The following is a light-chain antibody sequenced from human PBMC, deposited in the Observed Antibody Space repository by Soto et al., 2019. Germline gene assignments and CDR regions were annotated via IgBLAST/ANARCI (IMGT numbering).Light chain of an antibody. CDR3: QQTYDNPRT. J-gene: IGKJ1*01. Sequence: DIQMTQSPSSLSASVGDSVTITCRTSQNIDTYLNWYQQNPGKAPKLLISAASSLQGGVPSRFSGSGSGTDFTLTITSLQAEDFATYYCQQTYDNPRTFCQGTKVESK. CDR1: QNIDTY. V-gene: IGKV1-39*01. CDR2: AAS.